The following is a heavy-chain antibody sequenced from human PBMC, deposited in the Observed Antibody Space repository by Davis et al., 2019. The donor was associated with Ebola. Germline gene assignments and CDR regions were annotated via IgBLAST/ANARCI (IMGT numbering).Heavy chain of an antibody. CDR3: ASTRSTSYYYYYMDV. Sequence: ASVTVSCKASGYTFTSYGISWVRQAPGQGLEWMGWIRAYNGNTNYAQKLQGRVTMTRDTTTSTAYMELRSLRSDDTAVYYCASTRSTSYYYYYMDVWGKGTTVTVSS. V-gene: IGHV1-18*04. CDR2: IRAYNGNT. D-gene: IGHD2-2*01. CDR1: GYTFTSYG. J-gene: IGHJ6*03.